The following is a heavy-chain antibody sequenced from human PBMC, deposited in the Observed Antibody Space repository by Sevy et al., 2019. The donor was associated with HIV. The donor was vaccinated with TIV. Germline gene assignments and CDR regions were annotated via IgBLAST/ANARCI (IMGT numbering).Heavy chain of an antibody. CDR3: AKLHRRMIPGNCGLDY. CDR1: GFSFSNYV. D-gene: IGHD3-16*01. J-gene: IGHJ4*01. CDR2: VSPTSFST. Sequence: GGSLRLSCTASGFSFSNYVMAWVRQAPGKGLEWVSSVSPTSFSTYYAESVKGRFTISRDNSKNTLYLQMNSLRAEDTAMYYCAKLHRRMIPGNCGLDYWGRGTLVTVSS. V-gene: IGHV3-23*01.